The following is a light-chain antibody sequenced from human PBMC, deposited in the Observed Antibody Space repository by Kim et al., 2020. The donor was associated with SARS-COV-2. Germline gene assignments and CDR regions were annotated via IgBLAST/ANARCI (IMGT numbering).Light chain of an antibody. Sequence: MMTQSPATLSLSPGERATLSCRASQSVGTNLAWYHQKPGQPPRLLIYGASTRATSVPARFSGSGSGTEFTLTITGLQSEDFAIYYCQQYDLWPRTFGQGTKVDIK. CDR3: QQYDLWPRT. CDR1: QSVGTN. CDR2: GAS. V-gene: IGKV3-15*01. J-gene: IGKJ1*01.